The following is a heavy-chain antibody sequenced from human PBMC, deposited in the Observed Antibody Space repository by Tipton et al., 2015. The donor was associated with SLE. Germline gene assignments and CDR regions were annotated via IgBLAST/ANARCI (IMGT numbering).Heavy chain of an antibody. CDR2: IYYSGST. V-gene: IGHV4-59*11. CDR1: GGSISSHY. CDR3: ARDQGGYVDY. D-gene: IGHD3-16*01. J-gene: IGHJ4*02. Sequence: TLSLTCTVSGGSISSHYWSWIRQPPGKGLEWIGYIYYSGSTNYNPSLKSRVTISVDTSKNQFSLKLSSVTAADTAVYYCARDQGGYVDYWGQGPLVTVSS.